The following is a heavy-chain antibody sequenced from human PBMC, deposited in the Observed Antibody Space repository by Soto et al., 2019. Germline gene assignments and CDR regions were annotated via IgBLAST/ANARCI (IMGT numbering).Heavy chain of an antibody. V-gene: IGHV3-21*01. Sequence: GGSLRLSXAASGFTFSSYSMNWVRQAPGQGLEWVSSISSSSSYIYYADSVKGRFTISRDNAKNSLYLQMNSLRAEDTAVYYCARDILVRGVIILSRYYYGMDVWGQGTTVTVSS. CDR2: ISSSSSYI. CDR3: ARDILVRGVIILSRYYYGMDV. D-gene: IGHD3-10*01. CDR1: GFTFSSYS. J-gene: IGHJ6*02.